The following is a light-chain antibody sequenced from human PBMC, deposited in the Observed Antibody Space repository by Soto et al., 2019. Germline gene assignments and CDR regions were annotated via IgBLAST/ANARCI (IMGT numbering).Light chain of an antibody. CDR2: DVS. CDR1: SSDIGHYNY. J-gene: IGLJ1*01. CDR3: SSLTTSNTYV. Sequence: QSVLTQPASVSGSPGQSITISCTGTSSDIGHYNYVSWYQQHPGKAPKLMIYDVSNRPSGVSNRFSGSKSANTASLTVSGLQAEDEADYYCSSLTTSNTYVFGTVTKLTVL. V-gene: IGLV2-14*03.